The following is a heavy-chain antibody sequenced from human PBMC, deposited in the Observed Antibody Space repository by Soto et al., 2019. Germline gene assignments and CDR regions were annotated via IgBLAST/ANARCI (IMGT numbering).Heavy chain of an antibody. Sequence: EVQLVESGGGLVQPGGSLRLSCAASGFTFSNYWMSWVRQAPGKGLEWVANIKQDRSERNYVDSVKGRFTISRDNAKNSLYLQLNSLRAEDTAVYYCARAGSENDYWGQGTLVTVSS. CDR1: GFTFSNYW. V-gene: IGHV3-7*05. J-gene: IGHJ4*02. CDR3: ARAGSENDY. CDR2: IKQDRSER. D-gene: IGHD3-10*01.